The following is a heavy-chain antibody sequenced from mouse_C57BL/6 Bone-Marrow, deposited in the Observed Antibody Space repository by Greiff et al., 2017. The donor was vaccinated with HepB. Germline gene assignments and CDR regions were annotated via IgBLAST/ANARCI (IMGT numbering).Heavy chain of an antibody. Sequence: VQLQQSGPELVKPGASVKISCKASGYTFTDYYINWVKQRPGQGLEWIGWIFPGRGSTYYNEKFKGKATLNVDKSSSTSYMLLSSLTSEDSAVYFCARGTGTGKDCFDYWGQGTTLTVSS. CDR1: GYTFTDYY. CDR2: IFPGRGST. J-gene: IGHJ2*01. D-gene: IGHD4-1*01. V-gene: IGHV1-75*01. CDR3: ARGTGTGKDCFDY.